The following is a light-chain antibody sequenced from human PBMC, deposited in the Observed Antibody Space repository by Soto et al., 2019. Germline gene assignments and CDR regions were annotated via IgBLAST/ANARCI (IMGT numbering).Light chain of an antibody. J-gene: IGKJ4*01. CDR1: QSVDSY. CDR2: DAF. CDR3: QQHSNGLT. V-gene: IGKV3-11*01. Sequence: EIVLTQSPATLSLSPGERATLSCRASQSVDSYLAWYQQKPGQAPRLVIFDAFNRPTGIPARFSGRGSGTDFTLTISSLEPEDFAVYYCQQHSNGLTFGGGTKVEIK.